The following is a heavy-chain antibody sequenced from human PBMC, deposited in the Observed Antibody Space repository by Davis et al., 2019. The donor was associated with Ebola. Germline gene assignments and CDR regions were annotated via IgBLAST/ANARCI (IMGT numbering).Heavy chain of an antibody. CDR1: GGSVSSGSYY. CDR3: ARDNGASSGWYRGAHAFDI. J-gene: IGHJ3*02. D-gene: IGHD6-19*01. Sequence: MPSETLSLTCTVSGGSVSSGSYYWSWIRQPPGKGLEWIGYIYYSGRTKYNPSLKSRVTISIDTSKNQFSLKLSSVTAADTAVYYCARDNGASSGWYRGAHAFDIWGQGTMVTVSS. V-gene: IGHV4-61*01. CDR2: IYYSGRT.